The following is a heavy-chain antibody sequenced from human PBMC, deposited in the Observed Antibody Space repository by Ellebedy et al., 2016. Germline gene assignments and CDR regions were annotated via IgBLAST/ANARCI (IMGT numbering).Heavy chain of an antibody. CDR3: RQGHYFDQ. V-gene: IGHV3-23*01. Sequence: GESLKISXAASGFTFSSYAMSWVRQAPGKGLEWVSTISAGSDTTRLADSVKGRFTISRDNSKNTLYLQMNNLRVDDTALYYCRQGHYFDQWGQGALVTVSS. CDR1: GFTFSSYA. CDR2: ISAGSDTT. J-gene: IGHJ4*02.